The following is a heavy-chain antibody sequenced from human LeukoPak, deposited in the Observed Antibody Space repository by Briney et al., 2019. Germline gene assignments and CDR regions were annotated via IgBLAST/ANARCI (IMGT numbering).Heavy chain of an antibody. CDR3: ASAEWGPRLGD. J-gene: IGHJ4*02. V-gene: IGHV4-4*02. Sequence: SETLSLTCTVSGVSISRDIKWWTWFRQPPGKGLEWIGEIHHSGSIHYNPSLNSRVTISVDKSKNQFSLKLSSMTAADSATYYCASAEWGPRLGDWGQGTLVTVSS. CDR1: GVSISRDIKW. CDR2: IHHSGSI. D-gene: IGHD3-3*01.